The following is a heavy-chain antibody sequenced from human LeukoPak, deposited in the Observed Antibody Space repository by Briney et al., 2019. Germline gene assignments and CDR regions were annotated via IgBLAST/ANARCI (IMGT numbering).Heavy chain of an antibody. V-gene: IGHV1-8*01. D-gene: IGHD3-3*01. CDR2: MNPNSGNT. J-gene: IGHJ4*02. Sequence: ASVKVSCKASGYTLTSYQCNWVGQATGQGLDWMGWMNPNSGNTGYAQKLQGRVTMTRNTYISTAYMELSSLRSEETAVYCCARGYYDFWSGHGDYWGQRTLVTVSS. CDR3: ARGYYDFWSGHGDY. CDR1: GYTLTSYQ.